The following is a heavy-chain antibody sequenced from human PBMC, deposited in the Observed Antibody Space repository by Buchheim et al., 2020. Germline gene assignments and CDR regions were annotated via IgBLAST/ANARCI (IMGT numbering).Heavy chain of an antibody. V-gene: IGHV3-23*01. CDR1: GFTFSSYA. J-gene: IGHJ4*02. D-gene: IGHD6-6*01. CDR3: VSDIASRLGVDY. Sequence: EVHVLESGGGLVQPGGSLRLSCAASGFTFSSYAMRWVRQAPGKGLESVSVISATAGTTGYADSVKGRFIISRDNSKNPLYLQMNSLKAEDTAIYYCVSDIASRLGVDYWGQRTL. CDR2: ISATAGTT.